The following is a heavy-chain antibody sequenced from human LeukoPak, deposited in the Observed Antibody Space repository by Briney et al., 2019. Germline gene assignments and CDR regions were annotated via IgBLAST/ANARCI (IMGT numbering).Heavy chain of an antibody. V-gene: IGHV3-21*01. J-gene: IGHJ6*02. D-gene: IGHD5-24*01. CDR1: GFIFSTSS. CDR3: ARDGGGYNYGNEDYYYGMDV. CDR2: ISGGSDYI. Sequence: GGSLRLSCAASGFIFSTSSMNWVRQAPGKGLEWVSSISGGSDYIFYADSVKGRFAISRDNSKNTLYLQMNSLRAEDTAVYYCARDGGGYNYGNEDYYYGMDVWGQGTTVTVSS.